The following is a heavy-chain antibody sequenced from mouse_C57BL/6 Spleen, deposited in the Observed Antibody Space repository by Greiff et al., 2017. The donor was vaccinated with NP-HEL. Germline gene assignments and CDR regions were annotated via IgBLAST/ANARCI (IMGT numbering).Heavy chain of an antibody. Sequence: QVQLKESGAELVRPGTSVKVSCKASGYAFTNYLIEWVKQRPGQGLEWIGVINPGSGGTNYNEKFKGKATLTADKSSSTAYMQLSSLTSEDSAVYFCARAPSGYFDYWGQGTTLTVSS. CDR2: INPGSGGT. CDR3: ARAPSGYFDY. D-gene: IGHD3-1*01. CDR1: GYAFTNYL. V-gene: IGHV1-54*01. J-gene: IGHJ2*01.